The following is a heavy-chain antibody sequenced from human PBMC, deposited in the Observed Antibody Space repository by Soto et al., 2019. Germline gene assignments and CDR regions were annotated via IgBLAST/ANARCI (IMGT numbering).Heavy chain of an antibody. V-gene: IGHV3-43*01. D-gene: IGHD4-17*01. CDR2: ISWDGRST. Sequence: GGSMRLSCAASGGNFDDYSMHRVRQAPGKGLEWVSLISWDGRSTYYADTVEGRFTISRDNSKNSLYLQMNSLTTEDTAFYYCGKDGAVSDYTFLDYWGQGALVTVSS. CDR3: GKDGAVSDYTFLDY. CDR1: GGNFDDYS. J-gene: IGHJ4*02.